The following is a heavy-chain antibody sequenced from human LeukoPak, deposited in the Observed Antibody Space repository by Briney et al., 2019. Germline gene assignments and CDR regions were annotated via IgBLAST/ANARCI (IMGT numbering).Heavy chain of an antibody. J-gene: IGHJ4*02. CDR1: GFTFSSYA. CDR3: AKAISVAGVFDY. D-gene: IGHD6-19*01. CDR2: ISGSGGST. V-gene: IGHV3-23*01. Sequence: GGSLRLSCAASGFTFSSYAMSWVRQAPGKGLEWVSAISGSGGSTYYADSVKGRFTISRDNSKNTLYLQMNSLRAEDTAVYCCAKAISVAGVFDYWGQGTLVTVSS.